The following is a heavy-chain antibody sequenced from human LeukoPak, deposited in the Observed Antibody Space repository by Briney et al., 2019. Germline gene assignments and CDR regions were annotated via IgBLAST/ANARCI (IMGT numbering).Heavy chain of an antibody. CDR3: ARLRGCSGGSCYDAFDI. CDR1: GGSISSYY. D-gene: IGHD2-15*01. J-gene: IGHJ3*02. V-gene: IGHV4-59*08. CDR2: IYYSGST. Sequence: KTSETLSLTCTVSGGSISSYYWSWIRQPPGKGLEWIGYIYYSGSTNYNPSLKSRVTISVDTSKNQFSLKLSSVTAADTAVYYCARLRGCSGGSCYDAFDIWGQGTMVTVSS.